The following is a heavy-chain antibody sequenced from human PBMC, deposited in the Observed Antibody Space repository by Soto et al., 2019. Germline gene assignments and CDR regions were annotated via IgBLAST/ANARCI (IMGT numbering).Heavy chain of an antibody. D-gene: IGHD6-13*01. V-gene: IGHV4-59*01. Sequence: PSETLSLTCTVSGGSISSYYWSWIRQPPGKGLEWIGYIYYSGSTNYNPSLKSRVTISVDTSKNQFSLKLSSVTAADTAVYYCAGRIAAAGCLDYWGQGTLVTVSS. CDR1: GGSISSYY. J-gene: IGHJ4*02. CDR2: IYYSGST. CDR3: AGRIAAAGCLDY.